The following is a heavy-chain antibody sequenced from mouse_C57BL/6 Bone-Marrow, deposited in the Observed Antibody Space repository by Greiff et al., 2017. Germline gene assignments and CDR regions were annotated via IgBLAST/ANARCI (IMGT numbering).Heavy chain of an antibody. V-gene: IGHV1-81*01. Sequence: VQLQQSGAELARPGASVKLSCKASGYTFTSYGISWVKQRTGQGLEWIGEIYPRSGNTYYNEKFKGKATLTADKSSSTAYMELRSLTSADSAVYYCARGRGYYYGSSPWYFDVWGTGTTVTVSS. D-gene: IGHD1-1*01. CDR3: ARGRGYYYGSSPWYFDV. J-gene: IGHJ1*03. CDR1: GYTFTSYG. CDR2: IYPRSGNT.